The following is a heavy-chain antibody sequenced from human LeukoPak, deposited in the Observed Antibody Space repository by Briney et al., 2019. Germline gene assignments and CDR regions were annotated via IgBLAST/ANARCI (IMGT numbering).Heavy chain of an antibody. V-gene: IGHV3-30*02. J-gene: IGHJ4*02. CDR3: AKEGTEYGDYPYFFDY. D-gene: IGHD4-17*01. CDR2: NGSRR. CDR1: GFTFSDSG. Sequence: GGSLRLSCAASGFTFSDSGMHWVRQAPGKGLEWVAINGSRRFYADSVRGRFTVSRDNSKNTLFLQMDSLSADDTGVYYCAKEGTEYGDYPYFFDYWGQGTLVTVSS.